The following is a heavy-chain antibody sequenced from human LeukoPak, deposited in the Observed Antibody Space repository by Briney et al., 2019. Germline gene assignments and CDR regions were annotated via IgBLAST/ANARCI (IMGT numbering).Heavy chain of an antibody. CDR1: GFTFSSYS. CDR3: AKNYGSGGRWFDP. Sequence: GGSLRLSCAASGFTFSSYSMNWVRQAPGKGLEWVSSISRGSSYKYYADSVKGRFTISGDNAKNSLYLQMNSLRAEDTAVYYCAKNYGSGGRWFDPWGLGTLVTVSS. V-gene: IGHV3-21*04. CDR2: ISRGSSYK. D-gene: IGHD3-10*01. J-gene: IGHJ5*02.